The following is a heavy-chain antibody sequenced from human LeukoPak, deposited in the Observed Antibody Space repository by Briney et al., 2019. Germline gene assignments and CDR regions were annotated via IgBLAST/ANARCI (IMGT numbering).Heavy chain of an antibody. CDR1: GFTFSSYW. D-gene: IGHD2-2*01. Sequence: GSLRLSCAASGFTFSSYWMSWVRQAPGKGLEWVANIKQDGSEKYYVDSVKGRFTISRDNAKNSLYLQMNSLRAEDTAVYYCARGYCSSTSCYPDAYYYYYMDVWGKGTTVTVSS. CDR3: ARGYCSSTSCYPDAYYYYYMDV. J-gene: IGHJ6*03. V-gene: IGHV3-7*01. CDR2: IKQDGSEK.